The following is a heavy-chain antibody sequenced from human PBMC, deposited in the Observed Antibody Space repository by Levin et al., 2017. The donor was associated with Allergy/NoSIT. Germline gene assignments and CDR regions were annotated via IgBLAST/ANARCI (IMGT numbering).Heavy chain of an antibody. D-gene: IGHD6-19*01. V-gene: IGHV4-59*01. Sequence: SETLSLTCTVSGGSISSYYWSWIRQPPGKGLEWIGYIYYSGSTNYNPSLKSRVTISVDTSKNQFSLKLSSVTAADTAVYYCARSVAVADPKRIDYWGQGTLVTVSS. J-gene: IGHJ4*02. CDR2: IYYSGST. CDR3: ARSVAVADPKRIDY. CDR1: GGSISSYY.